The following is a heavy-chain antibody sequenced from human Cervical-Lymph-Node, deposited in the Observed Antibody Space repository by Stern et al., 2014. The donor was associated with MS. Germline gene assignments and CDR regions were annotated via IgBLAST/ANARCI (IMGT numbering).Heavy chain of an antibody. CDR3: ARGMTSGAYH. D-gene: IGHD6-19*01. CDR2: INPDGTSA. V-gene: IGHV3-74*02. Sequence: EVQLEESGGGLVQPGESLRVSCEASAFIFSNYWMHWVRQAPGKGLVWVSHINPDGTSAVYADSVKGRFITTRDNARNTLYLQMNSLRAEDTAFYYCARGMTSGAYHWGQGTLVTVSS. CDR1: AFIFSNYW. J-gene: IGHJ4*02.